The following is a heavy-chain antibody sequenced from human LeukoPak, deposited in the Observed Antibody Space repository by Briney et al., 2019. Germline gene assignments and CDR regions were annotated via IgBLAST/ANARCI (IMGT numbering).Heavy chain of an antibody. D-gene: IGHD2-8*01. V-gene: IGHV1-69*05. CDR2: IISIFGTA. Sequence: SVKVSCKASGGTFSSYAISWVRQAPGQGLEWMGRIISIFGTANYAQKFQGRVTITTDESTSTAYMELSSLRSEDTAVYYCARPSSREMVYAPFDYWGQGTLVTVSS. CDR3: ARPSSREMVYAPFDY. CDR1: GGTFSSYA. J-gene: IGHJ4*02.